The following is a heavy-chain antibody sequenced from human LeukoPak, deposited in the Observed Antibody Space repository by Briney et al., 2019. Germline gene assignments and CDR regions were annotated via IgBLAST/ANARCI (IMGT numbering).Heavy chain of an antibody. Sequence: GGSLRLSCAASGFTFSSYAMTWVRQAPRKGLEWVSAISNSASSTYYADSVKGRFTISRDNSKNTLYLQMNSLRAEDTAVYYCTKDGAATYYGMDVWGQGTTVTVSS. CDR1: GFTFSSYA. J-gene: IGHJ6*02. CDR2: ISNSASST. CDR3: TKDGAATYYGMDV. D-gene: IGHD2-15*01. V-gene: IGHV3-23*01.